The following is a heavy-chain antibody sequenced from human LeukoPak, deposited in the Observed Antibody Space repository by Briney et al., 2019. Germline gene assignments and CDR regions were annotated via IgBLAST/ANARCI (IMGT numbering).Heavy chain of an antibody. Sequence: GASVKVSCKASGYTFTGYGISWVRQAPGQGLEWMGWIGAYNGNTNYAQKLQGRVTMTTDTSTSTAYMELRSLRSDDTAVYYCARANKQWLVFSLDYWGQGTLVTVSS. V-gene: IGHV1-18*01. D-gene: IGHD6-19*01. CDR3: ARANKQWLVFSLDY. J-gene: IGHJ4*02. CDR1: GYTFTGYG. CDR2: IGAYNGNT.